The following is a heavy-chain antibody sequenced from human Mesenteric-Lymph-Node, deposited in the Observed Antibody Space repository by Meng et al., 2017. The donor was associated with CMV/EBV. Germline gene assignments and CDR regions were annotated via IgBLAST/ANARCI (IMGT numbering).Heavy chain of an antibody. CDR2: IYDTGGT. CDR1: GGSIGSGDYC. J-gene: IGHJ4*02. CDR3: ARRAVQMTTDHFDY. V-gene: IGHV4-31*02. Sequence: SGGSIGSGDYCWSWIRKHPGKGMELIGYIYDTGGTYYNPSLKGRVSMSVATSNDQFFLKLTSLTAADTAVYFCARRAVQMTTDHFDYWGQGTLVTVSS. D-gene: IGHD4-11*01.